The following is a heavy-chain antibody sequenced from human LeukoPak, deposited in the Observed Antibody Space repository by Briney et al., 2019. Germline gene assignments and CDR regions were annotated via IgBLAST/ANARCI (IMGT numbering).Heavy chain of an antibody. V-gene: IGHV4-38-2*02. D-gene: IGHD3-10*01. Sequence: SETLSLTCTVSGYSISSGYYWGWIRQPPGKGLAWIGSIYQIGNTYDNPSLKSRLTISVDTSKNQFSLKLNSVTAADTAVYYCAKSNGYGLVDIWGQGTMVTVSS. J-gene: IGHJ3*02. CDR1: GYSISSGYY. CDR2: IYQIGNT. CDR3: AKSNGYGLVDI.